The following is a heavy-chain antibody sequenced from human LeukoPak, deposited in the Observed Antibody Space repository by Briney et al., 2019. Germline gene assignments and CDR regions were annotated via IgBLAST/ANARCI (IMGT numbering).Heavy chain of an antibody. D-gene: IGHD3-16*01. CDR1: GGSITSGDYY. CDR2: IYYSGST. Sequence: PSETLSLTCTVSGGSITSGDYYWSWIRQPPGKGLEWIGYIYYSGSTSYNPSLKSRVTISVDTSKNQFSLHLSSVAAADTAVYYCARDGVATWSEFGIWGQGTLVTVSS. CDR3: ARDGVATWSEFGI. V-gene: IGHV4-30-4*01. J-gene: IGHJ4*02.